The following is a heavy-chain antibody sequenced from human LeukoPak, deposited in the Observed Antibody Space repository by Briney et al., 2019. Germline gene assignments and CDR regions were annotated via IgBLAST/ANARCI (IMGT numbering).Heavy chain of an antibody. CDR2: ISSSSSYI. D-gene: IGHD6-6*01. Sequence: PGGSLRLSCAASGFTFSNYEMNWVRQAPGKGLEWVSSISSSSSYIYYADSVKGRFTISRDNAKNSLYLQMNSLRAEDTAVYYCARDRSSRTSFDYWGQGTLVTVSS. V-gene: IGHV3-21*01. CDR3: ARDRSSRTSFDY. CDR1: GFTFSNYE. J-gene: IGHJ4*02.